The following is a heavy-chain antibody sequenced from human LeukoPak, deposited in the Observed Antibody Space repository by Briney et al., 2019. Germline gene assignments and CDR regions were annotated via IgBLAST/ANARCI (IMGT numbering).Heavy chain of an antibody. V-gene: IGHV4-59*08. Sequence: TSETLSLTCTASGGSISSYYWSWIRQPPGKGLEWIGYIYYSGSTNYNPSLKSRVTISVDTSKNQFSLKLSSVTAADTAVYYCASPYYYDSSGYSLWGQGTLVTVSS. D-gene: IGHD3-22*01. J-gene: IGHJ4*02. CDR3: ASPYYYDSSGYSL. CDR2: IYYSGST. CDR1: GGSISSYY.